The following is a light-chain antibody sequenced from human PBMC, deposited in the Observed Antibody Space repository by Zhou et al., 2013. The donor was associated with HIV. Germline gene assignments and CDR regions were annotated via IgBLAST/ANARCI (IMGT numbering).Light chain of an antibody. CDR1: QDIRDE. V-gene: IGKV1-6*01. CDR2: ASS. CDR3: QQYSTYSRIT. Sequence: AIQMTQSPSSLSASAGDTVTITCRASQDIRDELAWYQQKPGAVPKLLLYASSTLQSGVPSRFIGSGSGTDFTLTINGLRPEDFATYYCQQYSTYSRITFGPGTKVNIK. J-gene: IGKJ3*01.